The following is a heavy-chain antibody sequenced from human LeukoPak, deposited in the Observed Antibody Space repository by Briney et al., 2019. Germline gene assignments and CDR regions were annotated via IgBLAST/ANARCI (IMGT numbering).Heavy chain of an antibody. Sequence: SETLSLTCTVSGGSIRSTSYYWGWIRQPPGKGLEWIGSIYYSGSTYYNPSLKSRVTISVDTSKNQFSLKLSSVTAADTAVYYCARTRTGALYYYYYMDVWGKGTTVTVSS. CDR1: GGSIRSTSYY. V-gene: IGHV4-39*07. D-gene: IGHD1-7*01. J-gene: IGHJ6*03. CDR2: IYYSGST. CDR3: ARTRTGALYYYYYMDV.